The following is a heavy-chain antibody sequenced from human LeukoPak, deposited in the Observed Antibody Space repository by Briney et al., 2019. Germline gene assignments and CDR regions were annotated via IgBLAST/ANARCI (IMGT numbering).Heavy chain of an antibody. CDR2: INPSGGST. Sequence: RASVKVSCKASGYTFTSYYMHWVRQAPGQGLEWMGIINPSGGSTSYAQRFQGRVTMTRDTSTSTVYMELSSLRSEDTAVYYCAREVGCSSTSCYFYYYYGMDVRGQGTTVTVSS. D-gene: IGHD2-2*01. CDR1: GYTFTSYY. J-gene: IGHJ6*02. CDR3: AREVGCSSTSCYFYYYYGMDV. V-gene: IGHV1-46*01.